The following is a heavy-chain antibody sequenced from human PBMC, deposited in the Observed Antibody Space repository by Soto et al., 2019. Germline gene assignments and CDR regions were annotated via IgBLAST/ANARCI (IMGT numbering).Heavy chain of an antibody. CDR1: GFTFNIYA. CDR3: AKDRYLEQDSRGYFFEN. Sequence: EVQLLESGGDLIQPGGSLRLSCAASGFTFNIYAMTWVRQAPGKGLEWVSAISRYGGITYYADSVEGRFSISRDNSKNTLYLQMNSLRAEDTAVYYSAKDRYLEQDSRGYFFENWGQGPLVTVSS. J-gene: IGHJ1*01. CDR2: ISRYGGIT. D-gene: IGHD3-22*01. V-gene: IGHV3-23*01.